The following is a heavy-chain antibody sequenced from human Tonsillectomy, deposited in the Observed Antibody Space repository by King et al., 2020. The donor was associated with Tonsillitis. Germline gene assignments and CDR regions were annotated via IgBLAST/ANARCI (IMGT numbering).Heavy chain of an antibody. V-gene: IGHV3-23*04. D-gene: IGHD6-19*01. CDR2: VSGSGGSP. CDR1: GFTFSSYA. Sequence: VQLVESGGGLVQPGGSLRLSCVASGFTFSSYAMSWVRQDPGKGREWVSAVSGSGGSPYDADSVKGRFTISRDNSKTTLHLQMNSLRAEDTAVYYCAKDVAVAGGVLYFDYWGQGTLVTVSS. J-gene: IGHJ4*02. CDR3: AKDVAVAGGVLYFDY.